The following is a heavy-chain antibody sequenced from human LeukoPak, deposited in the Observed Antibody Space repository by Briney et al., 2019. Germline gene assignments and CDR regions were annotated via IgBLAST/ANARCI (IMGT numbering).Heavy chain of an antibody. CDR1: GFTFSSYE. CDR2: ISSSGSTI. V-gene: IGHV3-48*03. D-gene: IGHD2-2*02. J-gene: IGHJ4*02. Sequence: GGSLRLSCAASGFTFSSYEMNWVRQAQGKGLEWVSYISSSGSTIYYADSVKGRFTISGDNAKNSLYLQTNSLRAEDTAVYYCARGLEIYRIDYWGQGTLVTVSS. CDR3: ARGLEIYRIDY.